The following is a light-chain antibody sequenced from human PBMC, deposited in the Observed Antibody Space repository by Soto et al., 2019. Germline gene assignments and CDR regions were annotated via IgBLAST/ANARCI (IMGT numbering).Light chain of an antibody. V-gene: IGKV1-39*01. Sequence: DIPMTQSPSSLSASVGDRVTITCRASQSISNYLNWYQQKPGKAPKLLIYAEFNLQSGVPSRFSGSVSGTDFTLTISSLQPEDFATYHCQQNYGTPWTFGQGTKVDLK. J-gene: IGKJ1*01. CDR1: QSISNY. CDR2: AEF. CDR3: QQNYGTPWT.